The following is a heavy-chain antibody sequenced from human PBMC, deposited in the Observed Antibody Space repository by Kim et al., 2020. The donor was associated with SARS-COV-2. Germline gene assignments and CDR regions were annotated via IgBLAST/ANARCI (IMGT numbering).Heavy chain of an antibody. V-gene: IGHV1-69*04. CDR1: GGTFSSYA. D-gene: IGHD3-22*01. J-gene: IGHJ4*02. CDR2: IIPILGIA. Sequence: SVKVSCKASGGTFSSYAISWVRQAPGQGREWMGRIIPILGIANYAQKFQGRVTITADKSTSTAYMELSSLRSEDTAVYYCARGRYYYDSSGYFLDYWGQ. CDR3: ARGRYYYDSSGYFLDY.